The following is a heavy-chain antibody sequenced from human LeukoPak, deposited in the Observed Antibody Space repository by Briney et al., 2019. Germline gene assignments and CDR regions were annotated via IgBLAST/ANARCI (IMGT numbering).Heavy chain of an antibody. CDR2: IKQDGSEK. Sequence: GGSLRLSCAASGFTFGSYWMSWVRQAPGKGLEWVANIKQDGSEKYYVDSVKGRFTISRDNAKNSLYLQMNSLRAEDTAVYYCARHPGAVAGYYYYYMDVWGKGTTVTVSS. CDR3: ARHPGAVAGYYYYYMDV. J-gene: IGHJ6*03. V-gene: IGHV3-7*01. CDR1: GFTFGSYW. D-gene: IGHD6-19*01.